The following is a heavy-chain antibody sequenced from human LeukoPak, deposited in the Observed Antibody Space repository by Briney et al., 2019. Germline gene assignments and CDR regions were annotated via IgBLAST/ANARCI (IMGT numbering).Heavy chain of an antibody. CDR3: AGPSRGVRFDS. CDR2: IYRSGDT. Sequence: SETLSLTCTVSGGSFTSTTYYWGWLRQPPGTGLEWIGSIYRSGDTYYNPSLNSRVTISIDTSKNQFSLRLSSVTAADTAVYYCAGPSRGVRFDSWGQGTLVTVSS. J-gene: IGHJ5*01. D-gene: IGHD3-10*01. CDR1: GGSFTSTTYY. V-gene: IGHV4-39*01.